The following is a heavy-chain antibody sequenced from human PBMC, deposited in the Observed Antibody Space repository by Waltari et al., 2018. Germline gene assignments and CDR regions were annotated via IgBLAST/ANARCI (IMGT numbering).Heavy chain of an antibody. CDR3: ARERAGGHYFDY. V-gene: IGHV3-53*02. CDR1: GFTVSSNY. J-gene: IGHJ4*02. Sequence: EVQLVETGGGLIQPGGSLRLSCAASGFTVSSNYMSWVRQAPGKGLEWVSVIYSGGSTYNADSGKGRFTISRDNSKNTLYLQMNSLRAEDTAVYYCARERAGGHYFDYWGQGTLVTVSS. CDR2: IYSGGST. D-gene: IGHD3-10*01.